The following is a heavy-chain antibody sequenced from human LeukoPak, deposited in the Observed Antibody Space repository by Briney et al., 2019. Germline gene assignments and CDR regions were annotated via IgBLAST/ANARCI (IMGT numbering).Heavy chain of an antibody. J-gene: IGHJ5*02. CDR3: ARSSGWYDWFDP. V-gene: IGHV1-2*02. Sequence: ASVKVSCKASGYTFTGYYIHWVRQAPGQGLEWMGWVNPTSGGTNYAQKFQGRVTMTRDTSITTAQMELSRLRSDDTAVYYCARSSGWYDWFDPWGQGTLVTVSS. D-gene: IGHD6-19*01. CDR2: VNPTSGGT. CDR1: GYTFTGYY.